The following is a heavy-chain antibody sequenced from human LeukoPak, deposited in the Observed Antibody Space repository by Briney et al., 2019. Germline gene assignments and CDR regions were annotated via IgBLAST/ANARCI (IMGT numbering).Heavy chain of an antibody. CDR2: ISTSDLTT. J-gene: IGHJ4*02. D-gene: IGHD6-13*01. CDR1: RFTFSTYA. V-gene: IGHV3-23*01. Sequence: GGSLRLSCAASRFTFSTYAMTWVRQAPGKGLEWVSAISTSDLTTYYADSVKGRFTISRDNSKNTLYLQMNSLRAEDTAVYYCARARWGSSSCYFDYWGQGTLVTVSS. CDR3: ARARWGSSSCYFDY.